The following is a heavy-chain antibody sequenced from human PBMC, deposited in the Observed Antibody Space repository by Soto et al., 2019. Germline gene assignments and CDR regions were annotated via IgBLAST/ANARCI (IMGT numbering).Heavy chain of an antibody. Sequence: QVLLQQSGPGLVEPSQTLSLTCAVSGGSISSEYYHWIWIRQSPGKGLEWFGYIHYTGAIMYNPCFTSRLTMAVDTCKNRCSLQLTSVTAADTAVYFCAREDDGGDRAYYALDVWGQGTAGNVSS. V-gene: IGHV4-30-4*08. CDR2: IHYTGAI. CDR3: AREDDGGDRAYYALDV. J-gene: IGHJ6*02. D-gene: IGHD3-16*01. CDR1: GGSISSEYYH.